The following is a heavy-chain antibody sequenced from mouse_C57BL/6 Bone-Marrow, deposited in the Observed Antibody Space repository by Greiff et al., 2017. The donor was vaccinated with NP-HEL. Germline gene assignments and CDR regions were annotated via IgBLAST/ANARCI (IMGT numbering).Heavy chain of an antibody. CDR3: ARRKDYYGYYAMDY. J-gene: IGHJ4*01. CDR1: GYTFTSYD. Sequence: VQLQQSGPELVKPGASVKLSCKASGYTFTSYDINWVKQRPGQGLEWIGWIYPRDGSTKYNEKFKGKATLTVDTSSSTAYMELHSLTSEDSAVYFCARRKDYYGYYAMDYWGQGTSVTVSS. D-gene: IGHD1-1*01. CDR2: IYPRDGST. V-gene: IGHV1-85*01.